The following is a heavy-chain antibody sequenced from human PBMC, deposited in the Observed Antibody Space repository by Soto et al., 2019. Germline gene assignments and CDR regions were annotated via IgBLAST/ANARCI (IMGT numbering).Heavy chain of an antibody. J-gene: IGHJ5*02. D-gene: IGHD1-26*01. CDR1: GFIFENFG. CDR3: AKNQGVELVPLATVDWFDP. CDR2: ISGSGFKK. Sequence: GGSLRLSCAASGFIFENFGMSWVHQAPGKGLEWISSISGSGFKKYYADSVKGRFTISRDNSKSTVYLELNNLSAEDTAVYHCAKNQGVELVPLATVDWFDPWGQGSVVTVSS. V-gene: IGHV3-23*01.